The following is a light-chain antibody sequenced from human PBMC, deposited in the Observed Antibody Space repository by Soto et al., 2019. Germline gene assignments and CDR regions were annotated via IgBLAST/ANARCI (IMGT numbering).Light chain of an antibody. CDR1: NSDVGSSNL. J-gene: IGLJ1*01. Sequence: QSVLTQPASVSGSPGQSITFSCTGTNSDVGSSNLVSWYQQHPGKAPKLLIYEVSKRPSGVSNRFSGSKSGNTASLTISGLQAEDEAYYYCCSYAGSSTHVFGTGTKLTVL. CDR3: CSYAGSSTHV. CDR2: EVS. V-gene: IGLV2-23*02.